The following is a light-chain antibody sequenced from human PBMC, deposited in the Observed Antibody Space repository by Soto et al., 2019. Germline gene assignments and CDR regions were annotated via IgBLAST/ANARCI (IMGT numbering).Light chain of an antibody. CDR1: SSDVGGYNY. Sequence: QSALTQPPSASGSPGQSVTISCTGTSSDVGGYNYVSWYQQHPGKAPKLMIYEVSKRPSGVPDRFSGSKSGNTASLTVPGLQGEDEADYYCSSYAGSNKVFGGGTKLTVL. V-gene: IGLV2-8*01. J-gene: IGLJ2*01. CDR2: EVS. CDR3: SSYAGSNKV.